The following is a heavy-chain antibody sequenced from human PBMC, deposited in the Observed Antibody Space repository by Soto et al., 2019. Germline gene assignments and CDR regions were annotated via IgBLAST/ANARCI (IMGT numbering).Heavy chain of an antibody. CDR2: ITSSSGHI. D-gene: IGHD3-10*01. CDR1: GFTLTTYT. Sequence: GGSLRLSCEASGFTLTTYTMNWVRQASGKGLEWVSSITSSSGHIYYADSVKGRFTISRDNARNSLYLQMNSLRAEGTAVYYCVRERGLSSFYGLDVWGQGTTVTVSS. J-gene: IGHJ6*02. V-gene: IGHV3-21*01. CDR3: VRERGLSSFYGLDV.